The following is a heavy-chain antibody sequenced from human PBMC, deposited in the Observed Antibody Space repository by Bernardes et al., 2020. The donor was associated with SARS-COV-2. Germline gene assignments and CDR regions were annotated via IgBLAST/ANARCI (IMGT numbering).Heavy chain of an antibody. CDR2: INHSGST. V-gene: IGHV4-34*01. CDR3: ARFGPRIVLLLIRDKDFDY. D-gene: IGHD3-10*01. CDR1: VGSFSGYY. Sequence: EPISLTSAVYVGSFSGYYWSWIRPPPGKELEWIREINHSGSTTYNPSLKSRVTIAVDTSKNQFYLKLSSVTAADTAVYYCARFGPRIVLLLIRDKDFDYWGQGTLVTVSS. J-gene: IGHJ4*02.